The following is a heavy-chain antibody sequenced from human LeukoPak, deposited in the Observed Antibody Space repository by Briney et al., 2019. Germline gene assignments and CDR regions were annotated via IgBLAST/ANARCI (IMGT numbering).Heavy chain of an antibody. CDR3: ARGFLFTMTVVVPGLANWSAFDI. J-gene: IGHJ3*02. V-gene: IGHV4-34*01. Sequence: SETLSLTCAVYNGFDSYYMTIVRQPPGKGLEWVGEITYRGSGNYNPSLKGRATISINVSQRQFSLSLRSVTAADTAVYYCARGFLFTMTVVVPGLANWSAFDIWGQGTMVTVSS. D-gene: IGHD3-22*01. CDR1: NGFDSYY. CDR2: ITYRGSG.